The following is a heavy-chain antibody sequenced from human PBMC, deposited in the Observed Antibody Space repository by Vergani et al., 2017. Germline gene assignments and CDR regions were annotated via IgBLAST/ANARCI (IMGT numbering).Heavy chain of an antibody. D-gene: IGHD4-11*01. CDR2: IYTSGST. CDR1: GGSISSYY. J-gene: IGHJ6*03. CDR3: ARDTVTPQYYYYYYMDV. Sequence: QVQLQESGPGLVKPSETLSLTCTVSGGSISSYYWSWIRQPAGKGLEWIGRIYTSGSTNYNPPLKSRVTMSVDTSKNQFSLKLSSVTAADTAVYYCARDTVTPQYYYYYYMDVWGKGTTVTVSS. V-gene: IGHV4-4*07.